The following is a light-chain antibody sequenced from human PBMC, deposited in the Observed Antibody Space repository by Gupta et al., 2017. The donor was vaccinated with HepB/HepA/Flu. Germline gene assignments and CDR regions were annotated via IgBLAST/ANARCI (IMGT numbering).Light chain of an antibody. CDR3: QQRSNWPLFT. Sequence: ENVLTQSPATLSLSPGERATLSCRATQSVGTNLAWYQHKPGQAPRLLIYDASNRAPGIPARFSGSGSGTDFTLTISSLEPEDFAVYYCQQRSNWPLFTFGPGTKVDIK. V-gene: IGKV3-11*01. CDR2: DAS. CDR1: QSVGTN. J-gene: IGKJ3*01.